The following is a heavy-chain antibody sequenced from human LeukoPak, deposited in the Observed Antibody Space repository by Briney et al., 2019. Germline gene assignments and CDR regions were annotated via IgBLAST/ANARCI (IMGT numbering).Heavy chain of an antibody. J-gene: IGHJ5*02. Sequence: SETLSLTCAVYDGSFRGYYWSWVRQPPGKVLEWIGEINDSGSTNYNPSLKSRVAMSVDTSKNQFSLKVTSVTAADTAVYYCARQVKYQLLYRIGNWFDPWGQGTLVTVSS. CDR3: ARQVKYQLLYRIGNWFDP. D-gene: IGHD2-2*02. CDR2: INDSGST. V-gene: IGHV4-34*01. CDR1: DGSFRGYY.